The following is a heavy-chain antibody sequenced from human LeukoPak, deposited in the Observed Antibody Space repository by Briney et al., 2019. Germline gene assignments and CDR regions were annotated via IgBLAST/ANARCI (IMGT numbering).Heavy chain of an antibody. CDR2: LYHRGST. J-gene: IGHJ4*02. CDR3: ARGEIAAAGV. D-gene: IGHD6-13*01. V-gene: IGHV4-38-2*02. CDR1: GYSISSPYY. Sequence: SETLSLTCTVSGYSISSPYYWGWIRQPPGKGLEWIGTLYHRGSTNYNPSLKSRVTISVDTSKNQFSLKLSSVTAADTAVYYCARGEIAAAGVWGQGTLVTVSS.